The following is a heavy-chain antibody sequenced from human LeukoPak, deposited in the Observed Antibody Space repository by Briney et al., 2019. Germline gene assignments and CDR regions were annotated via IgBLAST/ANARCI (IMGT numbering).Heavy chain of an antibody. CDR2: ISAYNGNT. Sequence: GASVKVSCKASGYTFTSYGISWVRQAPGQGLEWMGWISAYNGNTNYAQKLQGRVTMTTDTSTSTAYMELRSLRSDDTAVYYCARVETSGYSSGWFLGYYYYYYMDVWGRGTTVTVSS. D-gene: IGHD6-19*01. V-gene: IGHV1-18*01. CDR1: GYTFTSYG. CDR3: ARVETSGYSSGWFLGYYYYYYMDV. J-gene: IGHJ6*03.